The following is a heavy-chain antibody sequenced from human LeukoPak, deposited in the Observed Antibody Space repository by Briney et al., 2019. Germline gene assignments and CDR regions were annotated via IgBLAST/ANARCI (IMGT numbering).Heavy chain of an antibody. CDR3: ARGMQLVRHWFDP. V-gene: IGHV4-38-2*02. Sequence: SETLSLTCTVSGYSISSGCYWGWIRQPPGKVLEGIGIIDHSGSTNYNPSVKSRVTISVDTSKNQFSLNLSSVTAADTAVYYCARGMQLVRHWFDPWGQGTLVTVSS. CDR2: IDHSGST. CDR1: GYSISSGCY. D-gene: IGHD6-13*01. J-gene: IGHJ5*02.